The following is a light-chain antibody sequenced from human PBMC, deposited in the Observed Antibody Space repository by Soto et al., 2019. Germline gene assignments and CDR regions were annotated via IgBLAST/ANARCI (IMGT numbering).Light chain of an antibody. Sequence: DIQLTQSPSFVSASVGDRVTITCRASQDVGRWLAWYQHRPGEAPKLLIYAASNFLSGDRSFSGSGSGTDFTLTINSLQPEHFGTYYCQQGNTFPVTFGQGTRLEMK. CDR3: QQGNTFPVT. J-gene: IGKJ5*01. V-gene: IGKV1D-12*01. CDR1: QDVGRW. CDR2: AAS.